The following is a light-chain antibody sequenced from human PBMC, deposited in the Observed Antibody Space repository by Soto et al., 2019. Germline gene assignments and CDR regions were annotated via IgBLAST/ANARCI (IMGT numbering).Light chain of an antibody. V-gene: IGKV4-1*01. J-gene: IGKJ1*01. CDR1: QSVLYSSNNKNY. Sequence: DIVMTQSPDSLAVSLGERATINCKSSQSVLYSSNNKNYLAWYQQKRGQAPRLLIHDASSRATGIPDRFSGSGSGTDFTLTISRLEPEDFAVYYCQQYGSSLWTFGQGTKVDIK. CDR2: DAS. CDR3: QQYGSSLWT.